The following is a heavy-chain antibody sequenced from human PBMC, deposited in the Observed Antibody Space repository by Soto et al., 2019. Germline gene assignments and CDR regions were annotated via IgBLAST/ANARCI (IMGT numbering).Heavy chain of an antibody. J-gene: IGHJ4*02. V-gene: IGHV1-2*04. CDR1: GCTFTGYC. Sequence: GASVKVSCKASGCTFTGYCMHWVRQAPGQGLEWMGWINPNSGGTNYAQKFQGWVTMTRDTSISTAYMELSRLRSDDTAVYYCARDRGYKATYFDYWGQGTLVTVSS. CDR2: INPNSGGT. CDR3: ARDRGYKATYFDY. D-gene: IGHD5-12*01.